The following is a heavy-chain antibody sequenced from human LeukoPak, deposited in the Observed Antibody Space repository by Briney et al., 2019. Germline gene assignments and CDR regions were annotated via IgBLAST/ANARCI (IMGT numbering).Heavy chain of an antibody. CDR2: IWYDGSNK. CDR3: ASRASLYYGSGRQVGYYFDY. J-gene: IGHJ4*02. Sequence: PGRSLRLSCAASGFTFSSYGMHWVRQAPGKGLEWVAVIWYDGSNKYYADSVKGRFTISRDNSKNTLYLQMNSLRAEDTAVYYWASRASLYYGSGRQVGYYFDYWGQGTLVTVSS. V-gene: IGHV3-33*01. D-gene: IGHD3-10*01. CDR1: GFTFSSYG.